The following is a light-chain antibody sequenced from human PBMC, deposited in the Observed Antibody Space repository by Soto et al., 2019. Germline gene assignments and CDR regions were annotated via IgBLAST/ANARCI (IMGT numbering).Light chain of an antibody. J-gene: IGKJ1*01. CDR3: QQLNSYPRT. Sequence: DIQLTRSPSVLSASVGDRVTITCRASQGINSYLAWYQQKPGKVPKLLIYAASTLHSGVPSRFSGSGSGTEFTLTISSLQPEDFATEYCQQLNSYPRTFGQGTKVEIK. V-gene: IGKV1-9*01. CDR1: QGINSY. CDR2: AAS.